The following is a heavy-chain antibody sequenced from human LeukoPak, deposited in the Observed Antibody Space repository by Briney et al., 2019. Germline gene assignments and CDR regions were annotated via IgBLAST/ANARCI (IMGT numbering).Heavy chain of an antibody. V-gene: IGHV3-66*01. CDR3: ARDRYYYGSGSQRNYGMDV. Sequence: GGSLTLSCAASGFTVSSNYMSWVRQAPGKGLEWVSVIYSGGSTYYADSVKGRFTISRDNSKNTLYLQMNSLRAEDTAVYYCARDRYYYGSGSQRNYGMDVWGQGTTVTVSS. CDR2: IYSGGST. CDR1: GFTVSSNY. D-gene: IGHD3-10*01. J-gene: IGHJ6*02.